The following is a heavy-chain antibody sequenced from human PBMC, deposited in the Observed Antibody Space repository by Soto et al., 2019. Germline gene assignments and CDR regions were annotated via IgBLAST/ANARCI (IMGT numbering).Heavy chain of an antibody. Sequence: ASVKVSCKASGGTFSSYAISWVRQAPGQGLEWMGGIIPIFGTANYAQKFQGRVTITADESTSTAYMELRSLRSDDTAVYYCARALVVVAVPMDVWGKGTTVTVSS. D-gene: IGHD2-15*01. CDR3: ARALVVVAVPMDV. J-gene: IGHJ6*04. CDR1: GGTFSSYA. V-gene: IGHV1-69*13. CDR2: IIPIFGTA.